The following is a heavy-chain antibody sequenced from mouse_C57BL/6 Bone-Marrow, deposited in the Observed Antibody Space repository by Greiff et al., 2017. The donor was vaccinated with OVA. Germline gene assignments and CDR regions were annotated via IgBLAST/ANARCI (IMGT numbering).Heavy chain of an antibody. Sequence: EVKLVESGGGLVQPGGSMKLSCAASGFTFSDAWMDWVRQSPEKGLEWVAEIRNKANNHATYYAESVKGRFTISRDDSKSSVYLQMNSLRAEDTGIYYCTPIYYGNYDYAMDYWGQGTSVTVSS. D-gene: IGHD2-1*01. CDR3: TPIYYGNYDYAMDY. J-gene: IGHJ4*01. CDR1: GFTFSDAW. V-gene: IGHV6-6*01. CDR2: IRNKANNHAT.